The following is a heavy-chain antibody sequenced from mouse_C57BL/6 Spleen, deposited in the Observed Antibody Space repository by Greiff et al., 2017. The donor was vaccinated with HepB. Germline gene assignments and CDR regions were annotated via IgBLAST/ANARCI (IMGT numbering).Heavy chain of an antibody. Sequence: VQLQQSGAELVRPGTSVKVSCKASGYAFTNYLIEWVKQRPGQGLEWIGVINPGSGGTNSNEKFKGKATLTADKSSSTAYMQLSSLTSADSAVYFCARAYGSSPWFAYWGQGTLVTVSA. J-gene: IGHJ3*01. CDR2: INPGSGGT. D-gene: IGHD1-1*01. CDR1: GYAFTNYL. CDR3: ARAYGSSPWFAY. V-gene: IGHV1-54*01.